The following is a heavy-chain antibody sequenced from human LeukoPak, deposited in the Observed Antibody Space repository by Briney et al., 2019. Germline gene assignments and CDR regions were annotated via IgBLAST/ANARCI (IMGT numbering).Heavy chain of an antibody. CDR1: GGSISTYY. CDR2: IYTSGST. J-gene: IGHJ5*02. Sequence: SETLSLTCTVSGGSISTYYWSWIRQPAGKGLEWIGRIYTSGSTNYNPSLKSRVTMSVDTSKNQFSLKLSSVTAADTAVYYCARDRGIAAANNWFDPWGQGTLVTVSS. D-gene: IGHD6-13*01. V-gene: IGHV4-4*07. CDR3: ARDRGIAAANNWFDP.